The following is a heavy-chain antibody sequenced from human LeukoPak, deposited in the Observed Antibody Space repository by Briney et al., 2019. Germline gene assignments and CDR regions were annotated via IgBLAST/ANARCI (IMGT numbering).Heavy chain of an antibody. D-gene: IGHD3-22*01. Sequence: SETLSLTCAVYSGSFSGYYWGWIRQPPGKGLEWIGEINHSGSTNYNPSLKSRVTISVDTSKNQFSLKLSSVTAADTAVYYCAGRGYYDSSGYYSVDYWGQGTLVTVSS. V-gene: IGHV4-34*01. CDR2: INHSGST. CDR3: AGRGYYDSSGYYSVDY. CDR1: SGSFSGYY. J-gene: IGHJ4*02.